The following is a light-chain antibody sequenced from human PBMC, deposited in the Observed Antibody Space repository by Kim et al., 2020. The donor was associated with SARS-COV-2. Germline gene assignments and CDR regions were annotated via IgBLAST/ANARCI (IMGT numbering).Light chain of an antibody. J-gene: IGKJ5*01. CDR1: QDVSRW. CDR2: DAS. V-gene: IGKV1-5*01. Sequence: DIQMTQSPSTLSASVGDRVSITCRASQDVSRWLAWYQQKPGKAPKLLIYDASTVESGVPSRFGGSGSGTEFTLTISSLQPDDFATYYCQHHASYAITFGQGTRLEIK. CDR3: QHHASYAIT.